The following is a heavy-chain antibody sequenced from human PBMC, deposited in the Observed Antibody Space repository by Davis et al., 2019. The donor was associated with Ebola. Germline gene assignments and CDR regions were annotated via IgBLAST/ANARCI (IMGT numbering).Heavy chain of an antibody. CDR1: GGSVTGYF. CDR2: VNHRGTT. CDR3: ARGGWASGMDV. V-gene: IGHV4-34*01. J-gene: IGHJ6*02. D-gene: IGHD6-19*01. Sequence: MPSETLSLTCGVSGGSVTGYFWSWIRQSPGTGLERIGEVNHRGTTNYNPSLKSRVTVAVDTSKNHFSLKLNSVTAADTAVYYCARGGWASGMDVWGQGTTVTVSS.